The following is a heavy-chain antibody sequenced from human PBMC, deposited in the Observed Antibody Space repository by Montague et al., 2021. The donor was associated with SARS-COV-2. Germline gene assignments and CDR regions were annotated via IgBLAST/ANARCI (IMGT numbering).Heavy chain of an antibody. D-gene: IGHD2-15*01. CDR1: GGSISSFY. CDR2: ISDSGST. CDR3: ARHYSATLPAVY. V-gene: IGHV4-59*08. Sequence: SETLSLTCTVSGGSISSFYCSWFRQPPGKGLEWIGYISDSGSTNYNPSLTSRVTMSVDTSKNQFSLKVNSVTAADTAVYYCARHYSATLPAVYWGQGTLVTASS. J-gene: IGHJ4*02.